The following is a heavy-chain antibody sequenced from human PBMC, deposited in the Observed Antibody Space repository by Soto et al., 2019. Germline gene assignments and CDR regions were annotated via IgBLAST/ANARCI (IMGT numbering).Heavy chain of an antibody. V-gene: IGHV3-74*01. CDR2: IKTDGSFS. Sequence: EVQLVESGGGLVQPGGSLRLSCAASGFTFSSYYMHWVRQAPGKGLVWISRIKTDGSFSSYADSVKGRFIISRDNAKNTLFLQMNSLRDDDTAVYYCARGYYGDPPALDYWGQGTLVSVSS. J-gene: IGHJ4*02. D-gene: IGHD4-17*01. CDR3: ARGYYGDPPALDY. CDR1: GFTFSSYY.